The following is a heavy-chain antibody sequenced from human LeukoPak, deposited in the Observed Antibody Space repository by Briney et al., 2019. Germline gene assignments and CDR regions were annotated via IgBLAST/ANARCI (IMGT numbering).Heavy chain of an antibody. CDR2: IYHSGST. CDR1: GLSITYSYW. CDR3: TRGLRYYGSGSLSDNWFDP. D-gene: IGHD3-10*01. V-gene: IGHV4-4*02. J-gene: IGHJ5*02. Sequence: SGTLSLTCAVSGLSITYSYWWTWGRQPPGKGLEWIGEIYHSGSTNYNSSLKSRVTMSVDKSKNQFSLMLSSVTAADTAVYYCTRGLRYYGSGSLSDNWFDPWGQGTLVIVSS.